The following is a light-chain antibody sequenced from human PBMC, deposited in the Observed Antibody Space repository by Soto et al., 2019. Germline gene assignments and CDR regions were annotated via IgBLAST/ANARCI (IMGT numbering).Light chain of an antibody. V-gene: IGKV3-11*01. Sequence: EIVLTQSPATLSLSPGERATLSCRASQSVSSYLAWYQQKPGQAPRLLIYDVYTRAPGIPARFSGSGSGTDFTLTISRLEPEDFAVYYCQQYGGSPAITFGQGTRLEIK. CDR2: DVY. CDR3: QQYGGSPAIT. CDR1: QSVSSY. J-gene: IGKJ5*01.